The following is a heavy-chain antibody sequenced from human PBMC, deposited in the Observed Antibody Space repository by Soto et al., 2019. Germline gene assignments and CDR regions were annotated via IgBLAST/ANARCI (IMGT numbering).Heavy chain of an antibody. J-gene: IGHJ4*02. Sequence: ASVKVSCKASGYTFTNYGISWVRQAPGQGLEWMGWTSAYNGNTNYAQKLQGRVTMTTDTSTSTAYMELRSLRSDDTAVYYCARENSGSYGINFDYWGQGTLVTVSS. V-gene: IGHV1-18*04. D-gene: IGHD1-26*01. CDR2: TSAYNGNT. CDR3: ARENSGSYGINFDY. CDR1: GYTFTNYG.